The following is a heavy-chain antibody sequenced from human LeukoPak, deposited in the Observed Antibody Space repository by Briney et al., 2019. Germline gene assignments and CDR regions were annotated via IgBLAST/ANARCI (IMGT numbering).Heavy chain of an antibody. D-gene: IGHD2-21*01. J-gene: IGHJ5*02. CDR1: GGSISSGGYY. CDR3: ARDSEGGDWFDP. Sequence: SETLSLTCTVSGGSISSGGYYWSWIRQHPGKGLEWIGYIYYSGSTYYNPSLKSRATISVDTSKNQFSLKLSSVTAADTAVYYCARDSEGGDWFDPWGQGTLVTVSS. CDR2: IYYSGST. V-gene: IGHV4-31*03.